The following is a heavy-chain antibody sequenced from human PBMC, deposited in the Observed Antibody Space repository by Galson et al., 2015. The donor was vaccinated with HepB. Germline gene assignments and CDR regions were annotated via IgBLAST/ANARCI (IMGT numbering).Heavy chain of an antibody. CDR2: SCWDDDK. CDR1: VFSLPTSEVG. Sequence: PAMVKPTQTLTLTCTFSVFSLPTSEVGGGWIRQPPGQALEWLALSCWDDDKLYSPSLRSRVTNTKDPSKNQIVPKFTNMDPGDTDSFYFAHKRRLGGAFDYWGRGTLVTVSS. D-gene: IGHD3-16*01. V-gene: IGHV2-5*02. CDR3: AHKRRLGGAFDY. J-gene: IGHJ4*02.